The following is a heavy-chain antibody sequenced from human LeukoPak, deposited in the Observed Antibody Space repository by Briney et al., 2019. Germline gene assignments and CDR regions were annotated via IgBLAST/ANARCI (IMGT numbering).Heavy chain of an antibody. CDR1: GGSFSDYY. CDR3: ARAYNGYDYP. J-gene: IGHJ5*02. Sequence: SETPSLTCAVYGGSFSDYYWRWIRQLPGKGRDGIGEINHCGSTNYNPSLKSRVTISVDTSKTQFSLKLSSLTAADAAIYYCARAYNGYDYPWGQGTLVTVSS. V-gene: IGHV4-34*01. CDR2: INHCGST. D-gene: IGHD5-12*01.